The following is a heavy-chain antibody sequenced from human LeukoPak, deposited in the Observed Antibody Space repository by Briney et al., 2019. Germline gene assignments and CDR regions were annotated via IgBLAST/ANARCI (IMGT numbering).Heavy chain of an antibody. Sequence: GGSLRLSCAASGFTFSSYGMHWVRQAPGKGLEWVSAISGSGGSTYYADSVKGRFTISRDNSKNTLYLQMNSLRAEDTAVYYCAKDRSIAARVRYFDYWGQGTLVTVSS. D-gene: IGHD6-6*01. CDR3: AKDRSIAARVRYFDY. CDR2: ISGSGGST. J-gene: IGHJ4*02. CDR1: GFTFSSYG. V-gene: IGHV3-23*01.